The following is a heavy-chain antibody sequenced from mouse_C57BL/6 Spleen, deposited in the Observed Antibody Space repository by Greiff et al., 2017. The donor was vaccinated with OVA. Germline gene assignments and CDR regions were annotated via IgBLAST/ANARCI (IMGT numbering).Heavy chain of an antibody. J-gene: IGHJ1*03. Sequence: EVQLVESGPGLVKPSQSLSLTCSVTGYSITSGYYWNWIRQFPGNKLEWMGYISYDGSNNYNPSLKNRISITRDTSKNQFFLKLNSVTTEDTATYYCAIITTLYFDVWGTGTTVTVSS. D-gene: IGHD1-1*01. V-gene: IGHV3-6*01. CDR2: ISYDGSN. CDR1: GYSITSGYY. CDR3: AIITTLYFDV.